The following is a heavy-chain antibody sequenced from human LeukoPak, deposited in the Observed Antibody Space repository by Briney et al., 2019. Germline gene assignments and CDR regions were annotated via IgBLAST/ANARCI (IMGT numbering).Heavy chain of an antibody. CDR2: INAGNGNT. CDR1: GYTFTSYA. V-gene: IGHV1-3*01. J-gene: IGHJ4*02. Sequence: GASVKVSCKASGYTFTSYAMHWVRQAPGQRLEGMGWINAGNGNTKYSQKFQGRVTITRDTSASTAYMELSSLRSEDTAVYYCARLGELLPIDYWGQGTLVTVSS. CDR3: ARLGELLPIDY. D-gene: IGHD3-10*01.